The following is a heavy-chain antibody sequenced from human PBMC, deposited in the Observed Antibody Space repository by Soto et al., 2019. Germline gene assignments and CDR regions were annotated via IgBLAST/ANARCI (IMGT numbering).Heavy chain of an antibody. Sequence: GGSLRLSCAASGFTFDDYAMHWVRQAPGKGLEWVSGISWNSGSIGYADSVKGRFTISRDNAKNSLYLQMNSLRAEDTALYYCAKDIGSSWRYYYYMDVWGKGTTVTVSS. D-gene: IGHD6-13*01. CDR3: AKDIGSSWRYYYYMDV. V-gene: IGHV3-9*01. CDR1: GFTFDDYA. J-gene: IGHJ6*03. CDR2: ISWNSGSI.